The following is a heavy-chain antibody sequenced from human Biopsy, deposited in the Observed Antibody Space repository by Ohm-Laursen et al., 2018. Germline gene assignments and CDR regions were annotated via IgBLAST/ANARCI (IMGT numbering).Heavy chain of an antibody. CDR3: AKGQDLRGGAEYFQH. CDR2: INPHSGTT. J-gene: IGHJ1*01. Sequence: SVKVSCKTSGYTFTGQYLHWVRQVPGQGLEWMGWINPHSGTTKFAQDFQGRVTMTRDTPITTAYMELRRLRSDDTAVYYCAKGQDLRGGAEYFQHWGQGALVTVSS. D-gene: IGHD2-15*01. V-gene: IGHV1-2*02. CDR1: GYTFTGQY.